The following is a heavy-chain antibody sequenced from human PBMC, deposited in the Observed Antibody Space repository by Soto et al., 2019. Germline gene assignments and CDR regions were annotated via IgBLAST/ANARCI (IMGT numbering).Heavy chain of an antibody. V-gene: IGHV3-30-3*01. J-gene: IGHJ6*02. CDR3: ARDHTYGSGSYYYGMDV. CDR1: GFTFSSYA. Sequence: QVQLVESGGGVVQPGRSLRLSCAASGFTFSSYAMHWVRQAPGKGLEWVAVISYDGSNKYYADSVKGRFTISRDNSNNTLYLQMNSLRAEDTAVYYCARDHTYGSGSYYYGMDVWGQGTTVTVSS. CDR2: ISYDGSNK. D-gene: IGHD3-10*01.